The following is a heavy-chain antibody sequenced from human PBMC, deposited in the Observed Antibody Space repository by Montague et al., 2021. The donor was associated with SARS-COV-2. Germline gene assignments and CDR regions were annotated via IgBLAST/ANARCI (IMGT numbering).Heavy chain of an antibody. V-gene: IGHV2-5*01. CDR3: AHREEVNNGYSWFDP. CDR1: GFSLDTRGAG. Sequence: VKPTQTFTLICSFSGFSLDTRGAGVAWIRQPPGKALEWLGTIYWNDGKHYNSSLKSRLSTSKDTSKNQVVLILTGVDPADTATYFCAHREEVNNGYSWFDPWGQGTLVTVSS. D-gene: IGHD5-12*01. CDR2: IYWNDGK. J-gene: IGHJ5*02.